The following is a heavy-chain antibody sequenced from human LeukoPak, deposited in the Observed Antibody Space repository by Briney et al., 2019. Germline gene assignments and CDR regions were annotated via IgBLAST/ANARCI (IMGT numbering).Heavy chain of an antibody. CDR3: ARVTNYDFWSGYGLGAFDI. CDR2: IYYSGGT. Sequence: KPSETLSLTCTVSGGSISSSSYYWGWIRQPPGKGLEWIGSIYYSGGTYYNPSLKSRVTISVDTSKNQFSLKLSSVTAADTAVYYCARVTNYDFWSGYGLGAFDIWGQGTMVTVSS. D-gene: IGHD3-3*01. CDR1: GGSISSSSYY. J-gene: IGHJ3*02. V-gene: IGHV4-39*07.